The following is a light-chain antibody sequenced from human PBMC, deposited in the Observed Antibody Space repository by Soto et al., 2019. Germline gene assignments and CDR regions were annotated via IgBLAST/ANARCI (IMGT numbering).Light chain of an antibody. Sequence: NVLTMSPAALSLSPGERATLSCRASQSVSSNFLAWYQQKPGQAPRLLIYGASNRATGIPARFSGSGSGTEFTLTISSLQSEDFAVYYCQQYGSSPITFGQGTRLEIK. CDR2: GAS. CDR1: QSVSSNF. J-gene: IGKJ5*01. CDR3: QQYGSSPIT. V-gene: IGKV3-20*01.